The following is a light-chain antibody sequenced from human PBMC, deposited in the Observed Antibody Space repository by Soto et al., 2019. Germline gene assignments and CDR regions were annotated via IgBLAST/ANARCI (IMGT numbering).Light chain of an antibody. J-gene: IGLJ2*01. CDR2: EVN. V-gene: IGLV2-8*01. Sequence: SVRAQPPSASGSPGQSVTISCTGTSSDVGGYKYVSWYQQHPGKAPKLIIYEVNKRPSGVPDHFSGSKSGNTAALTVSGLQAEDEADYYCSSYAGSNDVIFGGGTQLTVL. CDR1: SSDVGGYKY. CDR3: SSYAGSNDVI.